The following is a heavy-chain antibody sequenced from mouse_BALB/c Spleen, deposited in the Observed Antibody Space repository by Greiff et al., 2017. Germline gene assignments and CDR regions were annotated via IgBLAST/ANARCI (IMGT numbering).Heavy chain of an antibody. V-gene: IGHV2-6-7*01. D-gene: IGHD2-14*01. CDR1: GFSLTGYG. CDR2: IWGDGST. Sequence: QVQLKQSGPGLVAPSQSLSITCTASGFSLTGYGVNWVRQPPGKGLEWLGMIWGDGSTDYNSALKSRLSISKDNSKSQVFLKMNSLQTDDTARYYCARDLSYYRYDGYAMDYWGQGTSVTVSS. CDR3: ARDLSYYRYDGYAMDY. J-gene: IGHJ4*01.